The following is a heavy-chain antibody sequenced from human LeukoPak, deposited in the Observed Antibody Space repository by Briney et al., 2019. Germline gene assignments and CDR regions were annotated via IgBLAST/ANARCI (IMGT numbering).Heavy chain of an antibody. D-gene: IGHD3-10*01. J-gene: IGHJ4*02. CDR2: IRYDGSNK. Sequence: GGSLRLSCAASGFTFSSYGMHWVRQAPGKWLEWVAFIRYDGSNKYYADSVKGRFTISRDNSKNTLYLQMNSLRAEDTAVYYCATFTMVRGELDYWGQGTLVTVSS. V-gene: IGHV3-30*02. CDR1: GFTFSSYG. CDR3: ATFTMVRGELDY.